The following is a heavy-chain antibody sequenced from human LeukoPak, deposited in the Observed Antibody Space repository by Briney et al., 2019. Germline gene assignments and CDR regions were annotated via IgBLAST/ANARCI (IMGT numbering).Heavy chain of an antibody. V-gene: IGHV3-23*01. CDR3: AKGYTYSSSWLPGVFDY. CDR1: GFTFSSYA. CDR2: ISGSGGST. D-gene: IGHD6-13*01. Sequence: GGSLRLSCAASGFTFSSYAMSWVRQAPGKGLEWVSAISGSGGSTYYADSVKGRFTISRDNSKNTLYLQMNSLRAEDTAVYYCAKGYTYSSSWLPGVFDYWGQGTLVTVSS. J-gene: IGHJ4*02.